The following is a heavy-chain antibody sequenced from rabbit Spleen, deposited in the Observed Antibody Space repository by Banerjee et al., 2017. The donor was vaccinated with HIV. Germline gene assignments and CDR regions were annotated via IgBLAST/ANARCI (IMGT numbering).Heavy chain of an antibody. CDR2: AYAGSSGST. CDR1: GFSFSSSYY. D-gene: IGHD1-1*01. J-gene: IGHJ6*01. CDR3: ARDTATSFSTYGMDL. Sequence: QEQLEESGGDLVKPEGSLTLTCTASGFSFSSSYYMCWVRQAPGKGLEWVACAYAGSSGSTYSATWAKGRFTISKTSSTTVTLQMTSLTAADTATYFCARDTATSFSTYGMDLWGPGPLVTVS. V-gene: IGHV1S45*01.